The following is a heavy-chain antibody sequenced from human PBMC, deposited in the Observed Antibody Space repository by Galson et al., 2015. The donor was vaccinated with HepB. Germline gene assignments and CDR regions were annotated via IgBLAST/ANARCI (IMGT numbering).Heavy chain of an antibody. J-gene: IGHJ4*02. CDR2: IIPIFGTA. D-gene: IGHD2-15*01. CDR1: GGIFSSYA. V-gene: IGHV1-69*13. CDR3: AREFPNPVVAAAPYYFDY. Sequence: SVKVSCKASGGIFSSYAISWVRQAPGQGLEWMGGIIPIFGTANYAQKFQGRVTITADESTSTAYMELSSLRSEDTAVYYCAREFPNPVVAAAPYYFDYWGQGTLVTVSS.